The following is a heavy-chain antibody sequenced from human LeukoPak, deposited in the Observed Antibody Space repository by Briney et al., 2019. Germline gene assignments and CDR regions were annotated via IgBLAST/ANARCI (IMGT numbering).Heavy chain of an antibody. CDR1: GGSITAYH. V-gene: IGHV4-59*01. CDR2: IFYSGST. CDR3: ARENVLYGMDV. Sequence: SETLSPTCTVSGGSITAYHWNWIRQPPGKRLEWIGYIFYSGSTNYNPSLKSRVTISVDTSKNQFSLNLSSVTAADTAVYYCARENVLYGMDVWGQGTTVTVSS. D-gene: IGHD4/OR15-4a*01. J-gene: IGHJ6*02.